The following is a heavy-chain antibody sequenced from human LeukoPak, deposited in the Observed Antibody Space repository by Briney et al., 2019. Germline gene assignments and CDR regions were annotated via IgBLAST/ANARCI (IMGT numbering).Heavy chain of an antibody. V-gene: IGHV4-39*07. J-gene: IGHJ4*02. CDR1: GGSISSSSYY. CDR3: ARELNNGYSFDY. D-gene: IGHD5-12*01. CDR2: IYYSGST. Sequence: SETLSLTCTVSGGSISSSSYYWGWIRQPPGKGLEWIGSIYYSGSTYYNPSLKSRVTISVDTSKNQFSLKLSSVTAADTAVYYCARELNNGYSFDYWGQGTLVTVSS.